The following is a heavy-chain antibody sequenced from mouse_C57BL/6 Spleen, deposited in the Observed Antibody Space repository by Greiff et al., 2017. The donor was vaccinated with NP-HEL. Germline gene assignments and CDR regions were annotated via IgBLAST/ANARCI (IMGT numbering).Heavy chain of an antibody. CDR2: INPNNGGT. J-gene: IGHJ4*01. V-gene: IGHV1-26*01. CDR1: GYTFTDYY. CDR3: ARLTYYKARDY. Sequence: EVQLQQSGPELVKPGASVKISCKASGYTFTDYYMNWVKQSHGKSLEWIGDINPNNGGTSYNQKFTGKATLTVDKSSSTAYMELRSLTSEDSAVYYCARLTYYKARDYWGQGTSVTVSS. D-gene: IGHD2-12*01.